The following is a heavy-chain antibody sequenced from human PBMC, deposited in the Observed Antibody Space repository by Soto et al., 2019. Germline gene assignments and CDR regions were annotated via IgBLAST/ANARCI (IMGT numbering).Heavy chain of an antibody. J-gene: IGHJ4*02. D-gene: IGHD3-10*01. Sequence: QVQLVQSGAEVKKPGASVKVSCKASGYTFTNYYIHWVRQAPGQGLEWMGMINPSGGSTTYAQKVQGRVTMTRDTSTSTVYMEVRGLRSEDTAVYYCARAGEYYGSGRPPGYWGQGTLVTVSS. CDR2: INPSGGST. CDR1: GYTFTNYY. CDR3: ARAGEYYGSGRPPGY. V-gene: IGHV1-46*03.